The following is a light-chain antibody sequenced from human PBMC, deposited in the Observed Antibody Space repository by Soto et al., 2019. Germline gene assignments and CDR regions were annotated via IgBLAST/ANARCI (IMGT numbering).Light chain of an antibody. V-gene: IGKV1-5*01. Sequence: DIQMTQSPSTLSASVGDRVTITCRASQSISSRLAWYQQKPGKAPKTLIYDASNLESGVPSRFSASGSGTEFTLTISSLQPDDFATYYCQQYNSYSLTFGGGTKVDIK. CDR3: QQYNSYSLT. CDR1: QSISSR. CDR2: DAS. J-gene: IGKJ4*01.